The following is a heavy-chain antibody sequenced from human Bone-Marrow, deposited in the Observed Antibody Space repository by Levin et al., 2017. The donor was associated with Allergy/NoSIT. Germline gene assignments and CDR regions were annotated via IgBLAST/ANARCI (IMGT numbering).Heavy chain of an antibody. D-gene: IGHD1-1*01. V-gene: IGHV3-48*04. CDR3: ARGRDWNAFDY. J-gene: IGHJ4*02. Sequence: GGSLRLSCEASGLTLNTYSLSWVRQAPGKGLEWVSHISRGGFSIYYADSVKGRFTISRDDATKTLYLQMNSLRVEDTAVYYCARGRDWNAFDYWGRGTLVTVSS. CDR2: ISRGGFSI. CDR1: GLTLNTYS.